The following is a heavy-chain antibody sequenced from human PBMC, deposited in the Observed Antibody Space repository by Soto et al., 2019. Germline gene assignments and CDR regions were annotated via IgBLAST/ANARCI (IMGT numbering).Heavy chain of an antibody. J-gene: IGHJ4*02. CDR2: INPSGGST. Sequence: ASVKVSCKASGYTFSTYYIHWVRQAPGQGYEWMGIINPSGGSTTYAQKFQGRVTMTRDTSTTTVYMELSSLKSEDTAVYYCARYDYNGYYFDYWGLGTPVTVSS. V-gene: IGHV1-46*01. CDR1: GYTFSTYY. D-gene: IGHD4-4*01. CDR3: ARYDYNGYYFDY.